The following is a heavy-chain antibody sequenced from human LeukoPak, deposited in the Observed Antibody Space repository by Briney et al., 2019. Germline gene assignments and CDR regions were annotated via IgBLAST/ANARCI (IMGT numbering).Heavy chain of an antibody. D-gene: IGHD3-22*01. CDR3: TRSGYYDSGGYYEDDAFDI. V-gene: IGHV3-49*03. CDR2: IRSKAYGGTT. Sequence: GGSLRLSCTASGFTFGDYAMSWFRQAPGKGLEWVGFIRSKAYGGTTEYAASVKGRFTISRDDSKSIAYLQMNSLKTEDTAVYYCTRSGYYDSGGYYEDDAFDIWGQGTMVTVSS. J-gene: IGHJ3*02. CDR1: GFTFGDYA.